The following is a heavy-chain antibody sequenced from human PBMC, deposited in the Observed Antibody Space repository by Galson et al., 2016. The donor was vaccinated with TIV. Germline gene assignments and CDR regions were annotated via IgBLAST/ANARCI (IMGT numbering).Heavy chain of an antibody. CDR2: INHFRSS. V-gene: IGHV4-34*01. Sequence: LSLTCGVYGGSVSGYYWGWFRQPPGKGLEWIGEINHFRSSNYNPSLKSRLPISIDTPKKQFSLSLRSVTAADTAVYYCVRVQWGSSLVSYYYYLDVWGKGTTVIVSS. D-gene: IGHD3-16*01. J-gene: IGHJ6*03. CDR1: GGSVSGYY. CDR3: VRVQWGSSLVSYYYYLDV.